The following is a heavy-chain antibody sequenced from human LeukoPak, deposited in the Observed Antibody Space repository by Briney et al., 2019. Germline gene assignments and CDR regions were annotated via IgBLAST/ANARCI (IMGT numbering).Heavy chain of an antibody. V-gene: IGHV1-18*01. Sequence: ASVKVSCKASGYTFTSYGISWVRQAPGQGLEWMGWISAYNGTTNYAQKLQGRVTMTTDTSTSTAYMELRSLRSDDTAVYYCAREVSSTSFNDYWGQGTLVTVSS. CDR3: AREVSSTSFNDY. J-gene: IGHJ4*02. CDR1: GYTFTSYG. D-gene: IGHD2-2*01. CDR2: ISAYNGTT.